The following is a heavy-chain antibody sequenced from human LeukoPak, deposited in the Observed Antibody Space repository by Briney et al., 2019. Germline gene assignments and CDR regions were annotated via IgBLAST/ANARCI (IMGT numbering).Heavy chain of an antibody. CDR1: GGSITSGRYY. D-gene: IGHD2-21*02. J-gene: IGHJ6*03. CDR3: ARGVVTDDYYMDV. V-gene: IGHV4-61*02. Sequence: SETLSLTCSVSGGSITSGRYYWTWIRQPAGKGLEWIGRLYTNDNTNYDPSLESRVSISVDTSKSQFYLQLTSVTAADTAVYFCARGVVTDDYYMDVWGKGITVIVSS. CDR2: LYTNDNT.